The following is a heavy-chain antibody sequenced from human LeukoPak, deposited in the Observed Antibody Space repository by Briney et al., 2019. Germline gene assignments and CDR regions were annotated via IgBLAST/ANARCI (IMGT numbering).Heavy chain of an antibody. CDR1: GFTFSSYA. Sequence: GGSLRLSCAASGFTFSSYALSWVRQAPGKGLGWVSAISGSGGSTYYADSVKGRFTISRDNSKNTLYLQMNSLRAEDTAVYYCAKEGGYYTDYFDYWGQGTLVTVSS. CDR2: ISGSGGST. D-gene: IGHD3-3*01. V-gene: IGHV3-23*01. J-gene: IGHJ4*02. CDR3: AKEGGYYTDYFDY.